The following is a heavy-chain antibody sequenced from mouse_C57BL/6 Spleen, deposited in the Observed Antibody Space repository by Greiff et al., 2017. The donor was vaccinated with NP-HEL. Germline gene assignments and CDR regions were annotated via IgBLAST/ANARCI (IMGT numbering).Heavy chain of an antibody. CDR1: GYAFSSSW. V-gene: IGHV1-82*01. CDR2: IYPGDGDT. Sequence: VQLQQSGPELVKPGASVKISCKASGYAFSSSWMNWVKQRPGKGLEWIGRIYPGDGDTNYNGKFKGKATLTADKSSSTAYMQLSSLTSDDSAVYFCARRTTVVPFDYWGQGTTLTVSS. J-gene: IGHJ2*01. CDR3: ARRTTVVPFDY. D-gene: IGHD1-1*01.